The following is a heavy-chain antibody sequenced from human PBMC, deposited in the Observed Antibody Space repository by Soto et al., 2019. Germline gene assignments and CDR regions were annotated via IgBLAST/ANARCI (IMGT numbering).Heavy chain of an antibody. CDR3: VRTFCSSNCYDFFDS. J-gene: IGHJ4*02. CDR2: TYHSGST. Sequence: TXXTLSLPCTVSGGSISSYYWGWILQPPGKGLEWIAYTYHSGSTNYNPSLKSRVTISVDTSKNQFSLRLSSVTAQDTAVYYCVRTFCSSNCYDFFDSWGQGTLVTVSS. V-gene: IGHV4-59*08. D-gene: IGHD2-21*02. CDR1: GGSISSYY.